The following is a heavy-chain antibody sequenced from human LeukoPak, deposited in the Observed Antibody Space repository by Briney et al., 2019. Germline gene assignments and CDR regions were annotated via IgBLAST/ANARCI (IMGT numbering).Heavy chain of an antibody. CDR3: ARDPLYYYDSSGLPYYFDY. D-gene: IGHD3-22*01. CDR2: ISSSSSYI. CDR1: GFTFSSYS. J-gene: IGHJ4*02. Sequence: GGSLRLSCAASGFTFSSYSMNWVRQAPGKGLEWVSSISSSSSYIYYGDSVKGRFTISRDNAKNSLYLQMNSLRAEDTAVYYCARDPLYYYDSSGLPYYFDYWGQGTLVTVSS. V-gene: IGHV3-21*01.